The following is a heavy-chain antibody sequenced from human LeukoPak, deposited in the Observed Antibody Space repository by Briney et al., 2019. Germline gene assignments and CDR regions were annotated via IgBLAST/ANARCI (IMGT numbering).Heavy chain of an antibody. CDR3: AKSPVSSCRGSFCYPFDY. Sequence: PGGSLRLSCAASGFTFSSYSMNWVRQAPGKGLEWVSYISSRSRTIYYADSVKGRFTISRDNSRNTLYLQMNTLRAEDTAVYFCAKSPVSSCRGSFCYPFDYWGQGNLVTVSS. V-gene: IGHV3-48*01. CDR1: GFTFSSYS. D-gene: IGHD2-15*01. J-gene: IGHJ4*02. CDR2: ISSRSRTI.